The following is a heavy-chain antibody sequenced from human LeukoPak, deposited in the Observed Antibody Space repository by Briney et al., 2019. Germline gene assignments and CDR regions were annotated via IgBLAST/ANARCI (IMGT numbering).Heavy chain of an antibody. CDR2: ISGSGGST. D-gene: IGHD3-22*01. J-gene: IGHJ4*02. CDR1: RFTFSSYA. V-gene: IGHV3-23*01. CDR3: AKARGTVVPPFDY. Sequence: GGSQRLSCAASRFTFSSYAMSWVRQAPGKGLEWVSGISGSGGSTYYADSVKGRFTISRDNSKNTLYLQMNSLRAEDTAVYYCAKARGTVVPPFDYWGQGTLVTVSS.